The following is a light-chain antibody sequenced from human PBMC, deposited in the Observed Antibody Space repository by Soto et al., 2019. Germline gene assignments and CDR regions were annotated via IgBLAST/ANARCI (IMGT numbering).Light chain of an antibody. J-gene: IGKJ5*01. CDR2: GAS. Sequence: EIVMTQSPATLSVSPGERATLSCRASQGVTSNLAWYQQKPGQAPRLLIYGASTRATGVPARFSGSGSGTEFTLTISSLQSEDFAVYYCQQYSNWPPITFGQGTRLDIK. CDR3: QQYSNWPPIT. CDR1: QGVTSN. V-gene: IGKV3-15*01.